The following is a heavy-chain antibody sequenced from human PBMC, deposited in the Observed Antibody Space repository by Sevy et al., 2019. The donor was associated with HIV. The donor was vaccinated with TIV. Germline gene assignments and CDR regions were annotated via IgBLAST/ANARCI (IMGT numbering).Heavy chain of an antibody. V-gene: IGHV3-20*04. D-gene: IGHD2-21*02. CDR2: IGWNGGGT. Sequence: GSLRLSCAASGFIFDDYDMTWVRRAPGKGLEFVSGIGWNGGGTSYADSVKGRFTTSRDNARNSLYLQMNSLRAEDTAWYYCATRPKSDWHYFQDWGQGTLVTVSS. CDR1: GFIFDDYD. J-gene: IGHJ1*01. CDR3: ATRPKSDWHYFQD.